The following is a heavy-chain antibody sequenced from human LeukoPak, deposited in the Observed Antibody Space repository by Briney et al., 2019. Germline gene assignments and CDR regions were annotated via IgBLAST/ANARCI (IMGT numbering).Heavy chain of an antibody. CDR1: GYSFTSYW. CDR3: ARLADPSQPSDY. J-gene: IGHJ4*02. CDR2: IYPGDSDT. D-gene: IGHD2-2*01. Sequence: GESLKISCKGSGYSFTSYWIGWVRQMPGKGLEWMGIIYPGDSDTRYSPSFQGQVIISVDKSIRTASLQWSSLKASDTAMYYCARLADPSQPSDYWGQGTLVTVSS. V-gene: IGHV5-51*01.